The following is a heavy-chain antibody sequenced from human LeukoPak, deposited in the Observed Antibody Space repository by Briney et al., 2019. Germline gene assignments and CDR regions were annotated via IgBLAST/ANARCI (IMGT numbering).Heavy chain of an antibody. CDR1: GGTFSSYA. V-gene: IGHV1-69*05. CDR3: ARGGIAAAATGWFDP. D-gene: IGHD6-13*01. Sequence: SVKVSCKASGGTFSSYAISWVRQAPGQGLEWMGGIIPIFGTANYAQKFQGRVTITTGESTSTAYMELSSLRSEDTAVYYCARGGIAAAATGWFDPWGQGTLVTVSS. J-gene: IGHJ5*02. CDR2: IIPIFGTA.